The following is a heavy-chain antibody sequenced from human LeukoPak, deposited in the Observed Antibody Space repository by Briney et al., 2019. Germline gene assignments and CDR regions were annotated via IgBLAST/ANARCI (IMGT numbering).Heavy chain of an antibody. Sequence: GGSLRLSCAASGFTFSSYGMHWVRQAPGKGLEWVAVIWYDGSNKYYADSVKGRFTISRDNSKNTLYLQMNSLRAEDTAVYYCAREEDYDFWSGEVYGMDVWGQGTTVTASS. D-gene: IGHD3-3*01. J-gene: IGHJ6*02. CDR3: AREEDYDFWSGEVYGMDV. CDR1: GFTFSSYG. V-gene: IGHV3-33*01. CDR2: IWYDGSNK.